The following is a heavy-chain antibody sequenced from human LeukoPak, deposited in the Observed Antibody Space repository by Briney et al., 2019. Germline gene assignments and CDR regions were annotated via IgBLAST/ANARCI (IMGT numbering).Heavy chain of an antibody. CDR2: INHSGST. Sequence: SETLCLTCAVYGGSFSGYYWSWIRQPPGKGLEWIGEINHSGSTNYNPSLKSRVTISVDTSKNQFSLKLSSVTAADTAVYYCARDRAGITIFGVVIIDDAFDIWGQGTMVTVSS. CDR3: ARDRAGITIFGVVIIDDAFDI. CDR1: GGSFSGYY. D-gene: IGHD3-3*01. V-gene: IGHV4-34*01. J-gene: IGHJ3*02.